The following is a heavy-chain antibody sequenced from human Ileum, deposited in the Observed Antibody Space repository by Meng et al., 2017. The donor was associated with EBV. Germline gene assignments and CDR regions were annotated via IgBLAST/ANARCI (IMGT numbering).Heavy chain of an antibody. D-gene: IGHD1-26*01. J-gene: IGHJ4*02. V-gene: IGHV4-30-4*01. CDR2: IYYSGST. Sequence: QGPLQQSGPQTLNPLQNLSLTCTASGDSFYSPDYYWSWIRQPPGKGLEWIGYIYYSGSTYYTPSLKSRVSISGDTSNKQFSLKLTSVTAADTAVYYCARSPYSGSALPFFDYWGQGSLVTVSS. CDR1: GDSFYSPDYY. CDR3: ARSPYSGSALPFFDY.